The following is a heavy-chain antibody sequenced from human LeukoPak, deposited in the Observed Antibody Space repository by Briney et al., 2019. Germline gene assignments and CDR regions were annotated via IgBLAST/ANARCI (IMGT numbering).Heavy chain of an antibody. D-gene: IGHD6-19*01. J-gene: IGHJ4*02. Sequence: SETLSLTCTVSGGSISSSSYYWGWIRQPPGKGLEWIGSIYYSGSTYYNPSLKSRVTISVDTSKNQFSLKLSSVTAANTAVYYCARSPIAVAEADYWGQGTLVTVSS. CDR1: GGSISSSSYY. V-gene: IGHV4-39*07. CDR2: IYYSGST. CDR3: ARSPIAVAEADY.